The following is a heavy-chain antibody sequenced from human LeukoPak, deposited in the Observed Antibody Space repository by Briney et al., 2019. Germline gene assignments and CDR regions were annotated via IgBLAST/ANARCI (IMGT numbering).Heavy chain of an antibody. CDR3: ARAPRTMVRGVGLFDY. V-gene: IGHV4-59*01. J-gene: IGHJ4*02. CDR1: GGSISSYY. CDR2: IYYSGST. Sequence: SETLSLTCTVSGGSISSYYWSWIRQPPGKGLGWIGYIYYSGSTNYNPSLKSRVTISVDTSKNQFSLKLSSVTAADTAVYYCARAPRTMVRGVGLFDYWGQGTLVTVSS. D-gene: IGHD3-10*01.